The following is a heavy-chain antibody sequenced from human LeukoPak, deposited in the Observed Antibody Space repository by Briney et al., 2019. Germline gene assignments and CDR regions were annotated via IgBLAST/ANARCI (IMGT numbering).Heavy chain of an antibody. J-gene: IGHJ6*03. D-gene: IGHD4-17*01. CDR3: AKGDGDYPYYYYYYMDV. CDR2: ISYDGSNK. Sequence: GGSLRLSCAASGFTFSSYGMHWVRQAPGKGLEWVAVISYDGSNKYYADSVKGRFTISRDNSENTLYLQMNSLRAEDTAVYYCAKGDGDYPYYYYYYMDVWGKGTTVTVSS. V-gene: IGHV3-30*18. CDR1: GFTFSSYG.